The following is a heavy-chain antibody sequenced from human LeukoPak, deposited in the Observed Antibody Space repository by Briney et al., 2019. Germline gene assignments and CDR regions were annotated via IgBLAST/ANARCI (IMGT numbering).Heavy chain of an antibody. CDR3: ATQIAVAGNVGYYYYGMDV. V-gene: IGHV3-23*01. CDR2: ISGSGGST. CDR1: GFTFSSYA. Sequence: PGGSLRLSCAASGFTFSSYAMSWVRQAPGKGLEWVSAISGSGGSTYYADSVKGRFTISRDNSKNTLYLQMNSLRAEDTAVYYCATQIAVAGNVGYYYYGMDVWGQGTTVTVSS. D-gene: IGHD6-19*01. J-gene: IGHJ6*02.